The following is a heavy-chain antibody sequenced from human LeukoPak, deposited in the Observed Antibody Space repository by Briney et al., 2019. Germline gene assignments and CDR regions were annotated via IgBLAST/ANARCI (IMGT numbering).Heavy chain of an antibody. CDR3: ARARSGYCSSTRCDVRHNYYYYYGMDV. V-gene: IGHV3-48*04. Sequence: PGGSLRLSCAASGFTFSSYNMSWIRQAPGKGLEWVASICTTGSTIYNADSGRGRYTISRDNAKNSLYLQMKSLRAEDTAVYYCARARSGYCSSTRCDVRHNYYYYYGMDVWGQGTTVTVSS. CDR2: ICTTGSTI. J-gene: IGHJ6*02. CDR1: GFTFSSYN. D-gene: IGHD2-2*01.